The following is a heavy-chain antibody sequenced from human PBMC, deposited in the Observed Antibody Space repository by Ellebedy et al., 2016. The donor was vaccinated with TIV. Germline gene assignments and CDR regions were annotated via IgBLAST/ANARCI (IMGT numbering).Heavy chain of an antibody. CDR3: ARTDLRYGMDV. V-gene: IGHV4-59*12. D-gene: IGHD3/OR15-3a*01. Sequence: SETLSLXXNVSGGSISRNYWSWIRQPPGKGLEWIGYIYHSRGTNYNPSLRSRVTLSLDTSKNQLSLKLSSVTAADTAVYYCARTDLRYGMDVWGQGTTVTVSS. CDR2: IYHSRGT. J-gene: IGHJ6*02. CDR1: GGSISRNY.